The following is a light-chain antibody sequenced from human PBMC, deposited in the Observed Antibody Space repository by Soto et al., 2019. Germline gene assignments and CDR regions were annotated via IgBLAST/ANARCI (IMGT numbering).Light chain of an antibody. Sequence: EVVLTQSPATLSLSPEERATLSCRASQSVGSYLAWYQQKPGQAPRLLIYDASTRATGIPARFSGSGSGTDFTLTISSLEAEDFAVYYCQQRSSSGTFGGGTKGEIK. CDR1: QSVGSY. J-gene: IGKJ4*01. CDR3: QQRSSSGT. V-gene: IGKV3-11*01. CDR2: DAS.